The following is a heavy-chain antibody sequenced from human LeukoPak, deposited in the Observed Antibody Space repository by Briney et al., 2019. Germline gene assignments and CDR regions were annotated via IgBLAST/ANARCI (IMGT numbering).Heavy chain of an antibody. Sequence: GGSLRLSCAASGFTFSSYWMSWVRQAPGKGLEWVANIKQDGSEKYYVDSVKGRLTISRDNAKNSLYLQMNSLRAEDTAVYYCARTRGYSYGTYFDYWGQGTLVTVSS. CDR2: IKQDGSEK. CDR3: ARTRGYSYGTYFDY. J-gene: IGHJ4*02. D-gene: IGHD5-18*01. V-gene: IGHV3-7*01. CDR1: GFTFSSYW.